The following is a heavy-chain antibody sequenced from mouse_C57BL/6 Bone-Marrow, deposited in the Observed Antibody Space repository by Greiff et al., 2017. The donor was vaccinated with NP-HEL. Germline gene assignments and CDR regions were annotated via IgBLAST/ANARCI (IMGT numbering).Heavy chain of an antibody. V-gene: IGHV10-1*01. CDR1: GFSFNTYA. D-gene: IGHD2-1*01. J-gene: IGHJ4*01. Sequence: EVQLVESGGGLVQPKGSLKLSCAASGFSFNTYAMNWVRQAPGKGLEWVARIRSKSNNYATYYADSVKDRFTISRDDSESMLYLQMNNLKTEDTAMYYCVFYYPYAMDYWGQGTSVTVSS. CDR2: IRSKSNNYAT. CDR3: VFYYPYAMDY.